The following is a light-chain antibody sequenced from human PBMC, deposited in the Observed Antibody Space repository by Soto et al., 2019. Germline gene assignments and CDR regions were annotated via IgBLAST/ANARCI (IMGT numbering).Light chain of an antibody. Sequence: QSVLTQPPSVSAAPGQKVTISCSGSSSNIEKNHVFWYQQLPLTAPKLLIYDDNKPPSGIPDRFSGSKSGTSATLGITGLPTGDEADYYCVAWDNGLSAVVFGGGTKVTVL. CDR2: DDN. V-gene: IGLV1-51*01. CDR1: SSNIEKNH. CDR3: VAWDNGLSAVV. J-gene: IGLJ2*01.